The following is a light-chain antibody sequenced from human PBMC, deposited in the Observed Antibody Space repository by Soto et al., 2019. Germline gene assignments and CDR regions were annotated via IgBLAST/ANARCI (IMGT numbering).Light chain of an antibody. Sequence: EIVLTQSPATLSLSPGERVTLSCRASQSVARYLAWYQQRPGQAPRLLISDASSRATGIPARFSGSGSGTEFTLTISSLEPEDFAVYYCQQLSNWPRTFGQGTKVEIK. V-gene: IGKV3-11*01. CDR2: DAS. J-gene: IGKJ1*01. CDR3: QQLSNWPRT. CDR1: QSVARY.